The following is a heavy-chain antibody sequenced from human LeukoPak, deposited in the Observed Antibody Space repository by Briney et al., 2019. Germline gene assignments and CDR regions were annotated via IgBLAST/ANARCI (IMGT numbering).Heavy chain of an antibody. V-gene: IGHV3-66*01. CDR2: IYSGGST. CDR1: GFTVSSDY. D-gene: IGHD6-19*01. Sequence: GGSLRLFCAASGFTVSSDYMSWVRQAPGKGLEWVSVIYSGGSTYYADSVKGRFTISRDNSKNTLYLQMNSLRAEDTAVYYCARDSPKGYSSGWWDAHAEYFQHWGQGTLVTVSS. J-gene: IGHJ1*01. CDR3: ARDSPKGYSSGWWDAHAEYFQH.